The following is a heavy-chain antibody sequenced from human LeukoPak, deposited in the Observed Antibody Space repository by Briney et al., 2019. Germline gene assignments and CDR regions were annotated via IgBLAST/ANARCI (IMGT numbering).Heavy chain of an antibody. CDR3: ARGIPARRYDFWSGPYYFDY. CDR2: IYYSGST. Sequence: PSETLSLTCTVSGGSISSYYWSWIRQPPGKGLEWIGYIYYSGSTNYNPSLKSRVTISVDTSKNQFSLKLSSVTAADTAVYHCARGIPARRYDFWSGPYYFDYWGQGTLVTVSS. J-gene: IGHJ4*02. V-gene: IGHV4-59*01. CDR1: GGSISSYY. D-gene: IGHD3-3*01.